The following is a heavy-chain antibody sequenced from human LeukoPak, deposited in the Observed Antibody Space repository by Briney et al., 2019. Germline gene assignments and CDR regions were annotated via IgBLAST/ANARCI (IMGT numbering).Heavy chain of an antibody. V-gene: IGHV3-9*01. CDR2: ISWNSGSI. J-gene: IGHJ4*02. CDR3: AKDRPGPYGGNVPGPGDY. CDR1: GLTFDDYA. Sequence: GGCLRLSCAASGLTFDDYAMHWVRQAPGKGLEWVSGISWNSGSIGYADSVKGRFTISRDNSKNTLYLQMNSLRAEDTAVYYCAKDRPGPYGGNVPGPGDYWGQGTLVTVSS. D-gene: IGHD4-23*01.